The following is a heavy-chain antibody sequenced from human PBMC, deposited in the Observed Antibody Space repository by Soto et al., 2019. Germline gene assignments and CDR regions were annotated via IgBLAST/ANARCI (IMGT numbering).Heavy chain of an antibody. J-gene: IGHJ6*02. CDR2: TYYRSKWYN. V-gene: IGHV6-1*01. D-gene: IGHD6-13*01. CDR1: GDIVCRYSSA. Sequence: TRLVTGASSGDIVCRYSSAGNLHIQPPSRGLEWLITTYYRSKWYNDYAVSVKSGITINPDTSKNQFSLQLNSVTPDDTAVYYCARDRAYGSTWPTRDYYYGMDVWGQGTTVTRSS. CDR3: ARDRAYGSTWPTRDYYYGMDV.